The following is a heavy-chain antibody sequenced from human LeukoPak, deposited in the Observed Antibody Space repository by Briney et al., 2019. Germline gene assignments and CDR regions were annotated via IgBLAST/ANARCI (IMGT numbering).Heavy chain of an antibody. J-gene: IGHJ4*02. CDR2: ISSSGSTI. Sequence: GGSLRLSCAASGFTFSSYEMNWVRQAPGKGLEWVSYISSSGSTIYYADSVKGRFTISRDNAKSSLYLQMNSLRAEDTAVYYCARDAVWGYYDSSGYYPLDYWGQGTLVTVSS. CDR1: GFTFSSYE. V-gene: IGHV3-48*03. D-gene: IGHD3-22*01. CDR3: ARDAVWGYYDSSGYYPLDY.